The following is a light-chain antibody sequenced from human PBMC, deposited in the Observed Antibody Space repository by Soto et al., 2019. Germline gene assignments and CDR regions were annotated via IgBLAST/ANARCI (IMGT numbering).Light chain of an antibody. CDR2: DVS. V-gene: IGLV2-11*01. Sequence: QSALTQPRSVSRSPGQSVTISCTGTSSDVGGYNYVSWYQQHPGKAPKLMIYDVSKRPSGVPDRFSGPKSGNTASLTISGLQAEDEADYYCCSYAGSYVFGTGTKVTVL. CDR1: SSDVGGYNY. J-gene: IGLJ1*01. CDR3: CSYAGSYV.